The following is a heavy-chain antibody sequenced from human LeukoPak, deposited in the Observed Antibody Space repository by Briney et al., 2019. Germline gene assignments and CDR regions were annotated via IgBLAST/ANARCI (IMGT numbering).Heavy chain of an antibody. Sequence: GGSLRLSCAASGFTFDDYGMSWVRHAPGKGLEWVSGINWNGGSTGYADSVKGRFTISRDNAKNSLYLQMNSLRAEDTALYHCARVLVGATGRGDYYFDYWGQGTLVTVSS. CDR3: ARVLVGATGRGDYYFDY. CDR1: GFTFDDYG. V-gene: IGHV3-20*01. CDR2: INWNGGST. J-gene: IGHJ4*02. D-gene: IGHD1-26*01.